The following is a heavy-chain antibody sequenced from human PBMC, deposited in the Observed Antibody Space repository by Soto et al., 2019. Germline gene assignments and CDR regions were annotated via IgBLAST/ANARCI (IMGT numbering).Heavy chain of an antibody. Sequence: PGGSLRLSCAASGFTFSSYAMSWVRQAPGKGLEWVSAISGSGGSTYYADSEKGRFTISRDNSKNTLYLQMNSLRAEDTAVYYCAKHIAAAGYYFDYWGQGTLVTVSS. CDR3: AKHIAAAGYYFDY. CDR2: ISGSGGST. V-gene: IGHV3-23*01. J-gene: IGHJ4*02. D-gene: IGHD6-13*01. CDR1: GFTFSSYA.